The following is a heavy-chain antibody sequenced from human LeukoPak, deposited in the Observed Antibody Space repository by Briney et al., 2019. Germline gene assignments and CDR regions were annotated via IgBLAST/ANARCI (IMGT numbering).Heavy chain of an antibody. CDR3: ARGIGRRYSGSYGSRLYYFDY. CDR1: GDSISSSTYY. D-gene: IGHD1-26*01. J-gene: IGHJ4*02. V-gene: IGHV4-39*07. CDR2: INHSGST. Sequence: SVTLSLTCTVSGDSISSSTYYWGWIRQPPGKGLEWIGEINHSGSTNYNPSLKSRVTISVDTSKNQFSLKLSSVTAADTAVYYCARGIGRRYSGSYGSRLYYFDYWGQGTLVTVSS.